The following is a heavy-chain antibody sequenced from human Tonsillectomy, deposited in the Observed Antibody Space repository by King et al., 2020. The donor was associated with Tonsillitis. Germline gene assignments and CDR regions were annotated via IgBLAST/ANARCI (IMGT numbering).Heavy chain of an antibody. CDR3: VRQTDTPMEAPRDYFYYYLDV. J-gene: IGHJ6*03. Sequence: QLVQSGAELKKPGESLKISCQGSGYSFTSYWIGWVRQMPGKGLEWMGIISHGDSDTRYSPSFQGQVTISADKSISTAYLQWSSLKASDTAMYYCVRQTDTPMEAPRDYFYYYLDVWGKGTTVIVSS. CDR1: GYSFTSYW. CDR2: ISHGDSDT. V-gene: IGHV5-51*01. D-gene: IGHD5-18*01.